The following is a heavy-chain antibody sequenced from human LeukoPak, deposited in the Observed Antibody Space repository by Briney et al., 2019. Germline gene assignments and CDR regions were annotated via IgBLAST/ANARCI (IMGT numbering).Heavy chain of an antibody. D-gene: IGHD6-13*01. CDR3: ARDPTGAAAGTS. J-gene: IGHJ6*04. CDR2: IYHSGST. CDR1: GGSISSGGYY. V-gene: IGHV4-30-2*01. Sequence: KPSETLSLTCTVSGGSISSGGYYWSWIRQPPGKGLEWIGYIYHSGSTYYNPSLKSRVTISVDRSKNQFSLKLSSVTAADTAVYYCARDPTGAAAGTSWGKGTTVTVSS.